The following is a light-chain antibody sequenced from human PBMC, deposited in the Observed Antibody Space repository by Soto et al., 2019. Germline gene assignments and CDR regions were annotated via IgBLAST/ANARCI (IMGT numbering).Light chain of an antibody. J-gene: IGKJ3*01. CDR1: QGIANF. V-gene: IGKV1-9*01. CDR2: GAS. CDR3: QQLNSFPIP. Sequence: DIQLTQSPSSLSASVGDRVTISCRASQGIANFLAWYQQKPGKAPRLLIYGASTLQSGVPSRFSGSGSGTDFTLTISSLQPEDFATYYCQQLNSFPIPFGPGTKVDIK.